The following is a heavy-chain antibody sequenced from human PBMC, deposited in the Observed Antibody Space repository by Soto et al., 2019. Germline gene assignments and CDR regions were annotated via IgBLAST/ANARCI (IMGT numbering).Heavy chain of an antibody. J-gene: IGHJ3*02. Sequence: TAETLSLTCTVSGGSISSYYWSWVRQPPGKGLEWIGYIYYSGSTNYNPSLKSRLTVSVDTSKNQFSLKLSSVTAADTAVYYCARQGLVRWDSFDIWGQGKMVTVS. CDR2: IYYSGST. D-gene: IGHD4-17*01. V-gene: IGHV4-59*08. CDR3: ARQGLVRWDSFDI. CDR1: GGSISSYY.